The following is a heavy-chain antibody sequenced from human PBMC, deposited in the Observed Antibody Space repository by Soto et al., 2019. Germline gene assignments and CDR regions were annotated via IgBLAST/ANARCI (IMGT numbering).Heavy chain of an antibody. J-gene: IGHJ4*02. CDR2: ISGSVITA. Sequence: GGSLRLSCATSGFAFSNYAMTWVRQAPGKGLEWVSSISGSVITAYYADSVRGRFTISRDNAKNSLYLQMNSLRAEDTAVYYCARPSGYQGYWGQGTLVTVSS. V-gene: IGHV3-11*01. D-gene: IGHD5-12*01. CDR1: GFAFSNYA. CDR3: ARPSGYQGY.